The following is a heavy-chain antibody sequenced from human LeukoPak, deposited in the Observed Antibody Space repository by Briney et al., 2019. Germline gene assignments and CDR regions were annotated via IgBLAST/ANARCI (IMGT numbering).Heavy chain of an antibody. V-gene: IGHV3-66*01. J-gene: IGHJ4*02. Sequence: GGSLRLSCAASGFTVSSSYMSWVRQAPGKGLEWVSVIYSGGSTYYADSVKGRFTISRDNSKNTLYLQMNSLRVEDTAVYYCAKDLGYDYVWGEGNLYDYWGQGILVTVSS. CDR1: GFTVSSSY. CDR3: AKDLGYDYVWGEGNLYDY. CDR2: IYSGGST. D-gene: IGHD3-16*01.